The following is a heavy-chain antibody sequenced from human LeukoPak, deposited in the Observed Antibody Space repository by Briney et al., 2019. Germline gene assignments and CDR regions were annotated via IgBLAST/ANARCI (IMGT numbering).Heavy chain of an antibody. Sequence: GGSLRLSCGASKFTFSSYVMNWVRQAPGKGLEWVSSITSGSSYIYYADSVKGRFSISRDNAKNSLYLQMNSVRAEDTAVYYCARDGFGGNPVGYYYYMDVWGKGTTVTVSS. CDR3: ARDGFGGNPVGYYYYMDV. V-gene: IGHV3-21*01. D-gene: IGHD4-23*01. CDR2: ITSGSSYI. CDR1: KFTFSSYV. J-gene: IGHJ6*03.